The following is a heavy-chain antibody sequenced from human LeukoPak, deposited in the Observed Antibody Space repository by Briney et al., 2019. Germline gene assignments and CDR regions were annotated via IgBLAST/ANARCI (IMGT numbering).Heavy chain of an antibody. CDR1: GFTFSSYA. CDR2: ISASGGST. Sequence: GGSLTLSCAASGFTFSSYAMSWVRQAPGRGLEWVSGISASGGSTYYADSVKGRFIISRENSKNTLYLQMSGLRAEDTAIYYCVKDGGYSSSCYYFDYWGQGTLVTVSS. V-gene: IGHV3-23*01. CDR3: VKDGGYSSSCYYFDY. J-gene: IGHJ4*02. D-gene: IGHD6-13*01.